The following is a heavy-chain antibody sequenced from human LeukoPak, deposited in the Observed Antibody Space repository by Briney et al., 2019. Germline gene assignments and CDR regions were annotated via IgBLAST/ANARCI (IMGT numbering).Heavy chain of an antibody. V-gene: IGHV3-23*01. Sequence: SCKASGGTFSSYAISWVRQAPGKGLEWVSAISGSGGSTYYADSVKGRFTISRDNSKNTLYLQMNSLRAEDTAVYYCTHPWAAVAGPNWGQGTLVTVSS. J-gene: IGHJ4*02. CDR1: GGTFSSYA. CDR2: ISGSGGST. D-gene: IGHD6-19*01. CDR3: THPWAAVAGPN.